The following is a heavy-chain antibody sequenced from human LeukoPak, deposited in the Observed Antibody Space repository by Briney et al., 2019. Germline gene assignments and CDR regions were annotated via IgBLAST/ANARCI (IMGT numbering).Heavy chain of an antibody. Sequence: SETLSLTCTDSGGSISSSSYYWGWIRQPPGKGLEWIGSIYYSGSTYYNPYLKSRVTISVDTSKNQFSLKLSSVTAADTAVYYCARPRPYYYGSGSYYRSSPYYMDVWGKGTTVTISS. D-gene: IGHD3-10*01. J-gene: IGHJ6*03. V-gene: IGHV4-39*07. CDR3: ARPRPYYYGSGSYYRSSPYYMDV. CDR2: IYYSGST. CDR1: GGSISSSSYY.